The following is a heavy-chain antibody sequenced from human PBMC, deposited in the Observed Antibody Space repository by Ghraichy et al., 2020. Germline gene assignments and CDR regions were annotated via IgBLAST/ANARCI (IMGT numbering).Heavy chain of an antibody. V-gene: IGHV3-53*01. CDR3: AGGPGGYYVH. Sequence: GGSLRLSCAASDFTVSNNYMAWVRLAPGKGLEWVSVIYSGGGTFYADSVKGRFTISRDYSQNTLYLQMSSLRAEDTAVYYCAGGPGGYYVHLGQGTQVTVSS. J-gene: IGHJ4*02. D-gene: IGHD3-3*01. CDR2: IYSGGGT. CDR1: DFTVSNNY.